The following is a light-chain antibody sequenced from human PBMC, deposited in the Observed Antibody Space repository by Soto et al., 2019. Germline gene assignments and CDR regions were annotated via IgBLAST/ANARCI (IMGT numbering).Light chain of an antibody. V-gene: IGKV1-17*01. CDR3: LQHKKYPLA. CDR2: DVS. Sequence: DIQMTQSPSSLSASVGDRVTITCRASEAIGNDLDWYQQKPGKAPKGLIFDVSILQSGVPSRFSGSGSGTEFTLTITSLQPEDCATYYCLQHKKYPLALGEGTKVDIK. J-gene: IGKJ4*01. CDR1: EAIGND.